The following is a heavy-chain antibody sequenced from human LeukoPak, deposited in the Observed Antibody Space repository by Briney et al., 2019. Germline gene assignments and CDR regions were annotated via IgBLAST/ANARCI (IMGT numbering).Heavy chain of an antibody. CDR3: ARDYYGSGSYYQLGY. CDR1: GYTFTGYY. J-gene: IGHJ4*02. V-gene: IGHV1-2*02. CDR2: INPNSGGT. D-gene: IGHD3-10*01. Sequence: ASVKVSCEASGYTFTGYYMHWVRQPPGQGLEWMGWINPNSGGTNYAQKFQGRVTMTRDTSITTVYMELSSLRSDDTAVYYCARDYYGSGSYYQLGYWGQGTLSPSPQ.